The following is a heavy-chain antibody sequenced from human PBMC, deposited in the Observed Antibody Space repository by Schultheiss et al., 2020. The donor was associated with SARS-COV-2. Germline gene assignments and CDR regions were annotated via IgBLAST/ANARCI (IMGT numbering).Heavy chain of an antibody. CDR3: ASVFSGSYLGGFDI. CDR2: IIPIFGTA. D-gene: IGHD1-26*01. CDR1: GGTFSSYA. V-gene: IGHV1-69*05. Sequence: SVKVSCKASGGTFSSYAISWVRQAPGQGLEWMGGIIPIFGTANYAQKFQGRVTMTRDTSTSTVYMELSSLRSEDTAVYYCASVFSGSYLGGFDIWGQGTMVTVSS. J-gene: IGHJ3*02.